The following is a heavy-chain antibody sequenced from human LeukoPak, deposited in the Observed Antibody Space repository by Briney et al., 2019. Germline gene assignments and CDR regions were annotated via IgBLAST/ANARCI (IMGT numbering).Heavy chain of an antibody. D-gene: IGHD3-9*01. J-gene: IGHJ4*02. V-gene: IGHV3-7*03. CDR1: GFTSSSYW. Sequence: GGSLRLSCAASGFTSSSYWMSWVRQAPGKGLERVANIKQDGSEKYYVDSVKGRFTISRDNAKNSLYLQMNSLRAEDTAVYYCARDRLVSDYWGQGTLVTVSS. CDR2: IKQDGSEK. CDR3: ARDRLVSDY.